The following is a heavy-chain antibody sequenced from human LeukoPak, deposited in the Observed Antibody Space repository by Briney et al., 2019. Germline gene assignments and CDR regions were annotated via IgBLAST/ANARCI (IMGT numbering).Heavy chain of an antibody. J-gene: IGHJ4*02. CDR3: ARISRPKVDITDYFDY. V-gene: IGHV3-33*01. CDR2: IWYDGSNK. CDR1: GFTFSSYG. D-gene: IGHD3-22*01. Sequence: GRSVRLSCAASGFTFSSYGMHWVRQAPGKGLEWVAVIWYDGSNKYYADSVKGRFTISRDNSKNTLYLQMNSLRAEDTAVYYCARISRPKVDITDYFDYWGQGTLVTVSS.